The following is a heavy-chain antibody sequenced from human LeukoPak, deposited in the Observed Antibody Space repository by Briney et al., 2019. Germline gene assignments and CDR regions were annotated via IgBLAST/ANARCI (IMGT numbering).Heavy chain of an antibody. V-gene: IGHV4-61*02. CDR2: IYNTGST. CDR3: ARGHTVTDDAFEN. J-gene: IGHJ3*02. CDR1: GGSISSGNYY. D-gene: IGHD4-17*01. Sequence: SETLSLTCTVSGGSISSGNYYWSWIRQPAGKGLEWIGRIYNTGSTTYNTSLESRVTMSIDTSKNQLSLNLSSVTAADTAMHYCARGHTVTDDAFENWGQGTMVIVSS.